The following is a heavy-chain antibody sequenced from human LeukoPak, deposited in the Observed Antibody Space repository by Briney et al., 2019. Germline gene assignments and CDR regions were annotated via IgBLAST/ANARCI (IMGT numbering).Heavy chain of an antibody. CDR2: IYYSGST. V-gene: IGHV4-59*08. CDR1: GGSISSYY. J-gene: IGHJ4*02. D-gene: IGHD6-6*01. CDR3: ARAMSIAARLQTIFDY. Sequence: PSEILSLTCTVSGGSISSYYWSWIRQPPGKGLEWIGYIYYSGSTYYNPSLKSRVTISVDTSKNQFSLNLTSVTAADTAVYYCARAMSIAARLQTIFDYWGQGTLVTVSS.